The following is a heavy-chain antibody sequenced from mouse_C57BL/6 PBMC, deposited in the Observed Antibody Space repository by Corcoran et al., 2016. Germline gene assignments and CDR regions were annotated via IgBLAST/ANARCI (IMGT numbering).Heavy chain of an antibody. J-gene: IGHJ2*01. CDR3: ARWGHYYGSSYCDY. CDR2: INPNNGGT. V-gene: IGHV1-26*01. Sequence: EVQLQQSGPELVKPGASVKISCKASGYTFTDYYMNWVKQSHGKSLEWIGDINPNNGGTSYNQKFKGKATLTVDKSSSTAYMELRSLTSEDSAVYYCARWGHYYGSSYCDYWGQGTTLTVSS. CDR1: GYTFTDYY. D-gene: IGHD1-1*01.